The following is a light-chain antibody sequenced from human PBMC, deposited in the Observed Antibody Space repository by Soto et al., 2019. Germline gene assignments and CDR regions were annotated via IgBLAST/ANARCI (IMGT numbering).Light chain of an antibody. Sequence: DIQMTQSPSTLSASVGDRVTITCRASQSISGWLAWYQQKPGKAPKLLIYDASSLESGVPSGFSGSGSGTEFTLTISSLQPDCFATYYCQQYNSYPWTFGQGTKVAIK. CDR2: DAS. CDR3: QQYNSYPWT. CDR1: QSISGW. J-gene: IGKJ1*01. V-gene: IGKV1-5*01.